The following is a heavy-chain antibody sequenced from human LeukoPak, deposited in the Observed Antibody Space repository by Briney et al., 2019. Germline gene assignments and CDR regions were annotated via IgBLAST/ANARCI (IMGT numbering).Heavy chain of an antibody. J-gene: IGHJ4*02. CDR2: ISGSGGST. D-gene: IGHD4-23*01. V-gene: IGHV3-23*01. Sequence: VSLRLSCAASRFTFYNYALIWVRQAQGIGLMWFLNISGSGGSTYYSDSVKGRFTISRDNSKNTLYLQMNSLRAEDTVVYYCARDLNDYGGNSGRFDYWGQGTLVSVSS. CDR1: RFTFYNYA. CDR3: ARDLNDYGGNSGRFDY.